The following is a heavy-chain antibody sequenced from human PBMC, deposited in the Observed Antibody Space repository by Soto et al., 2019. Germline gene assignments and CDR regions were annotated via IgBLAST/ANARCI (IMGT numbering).Heavy chain of an antibody. CDR3: ATYGDLPLDY. CDR2: INHSGST. J-gene: IGHJ4*02. V-gene: IGHV4-34*01. D-gene: IGHD4-17*01. CDR1: GGSFSGYY. Sequence: SETLSLTCAVYGGSFSGYYWSWIRQPPGKGLEWIGEINHSGSTNYNPSLKSRVTISVDTSKNQFSLKLSSVTAADTAVYYCATYGDLPLDYWGQGTLVTVSS.